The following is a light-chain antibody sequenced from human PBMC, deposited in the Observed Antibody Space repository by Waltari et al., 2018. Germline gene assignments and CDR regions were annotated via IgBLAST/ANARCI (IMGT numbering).Light chain of an antibody. J-gene: IGLJ2*01. CDR2: DVS. Sequence: QSALTQPRSVSGSPGPSVTISCTGTSSDVGGYNYVSWYQQHPGKAPKLMIYDVSKRPSGVPDRFSGSKSGNTASLTISGLQAEDEADYYCCSYAGIVVFGGGTKLTVL. CDR3: CSYAGIVV. V-gene: IGLV2-11*01. CDR1: SSDVGGYNY.